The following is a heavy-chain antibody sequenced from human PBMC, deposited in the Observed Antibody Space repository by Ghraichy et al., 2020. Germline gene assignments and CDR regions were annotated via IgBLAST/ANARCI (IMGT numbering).Heavy chain of an antibody. CDR3: TRGVRENNY. V-gene: IGHV3-7*01. D-gene: IGHD1-26*01. Sequence: SCAASGFIFKNYWMSWVRQAPGKGLEWVANINGDGSEDYYVDSVKGRFTISRDNAKNSLYLQMNSLRVEDTAVYYCTRGVRENNYWGPRSLVTVSS. J-gene: IGHJ4*02. CDR2: INGDGSED. CDR1: GFIFKNYW.